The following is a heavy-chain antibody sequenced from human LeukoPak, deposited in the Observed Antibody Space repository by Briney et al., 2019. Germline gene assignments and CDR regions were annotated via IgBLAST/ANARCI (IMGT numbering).Heavy chain of an antibody. D-gene: IGHD6-19*01. CDR1: GFTFSSYS. Sequence: GGSLRLSCAASGFTFSSYSMNWVRQAPGKGLEWVSAISGSGGSTYYADSVKGRFTISRDNSKNTLYLQLNSLRAEDTAVYYCAASEDAEYSSGWSFGYWGQGTLVTVSS. J-gene: IGHJ4*02. CDR3: AASEDAEYSSGWSFGY. V-gene: IGHV3-23*01. CDR2: ISGSGGST.